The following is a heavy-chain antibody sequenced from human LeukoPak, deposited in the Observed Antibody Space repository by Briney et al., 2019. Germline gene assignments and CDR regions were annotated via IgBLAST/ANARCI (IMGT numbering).Heavy chain of an antibody. V-gene: IGHV1-2*02. CDR3: ARVSPYSGSYPFDY. J-gene: IGHJ4*02. CDR1: GYTFTGYY. Sequence: ASVKVSCKASGYTFTGYYMHWVRQAPGQGLEWMGWINPNSGGTNYAQQFQGRVTMTRDTSTSTVYMELSSLRSEDTAVYYCARVSPYSGSYPFDYWGQGTLVTVSS. CDR2: INPNSGGT. D-gene: IGHD1-26*01.